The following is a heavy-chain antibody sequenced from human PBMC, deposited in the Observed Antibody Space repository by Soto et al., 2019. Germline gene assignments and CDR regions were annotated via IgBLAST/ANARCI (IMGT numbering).Heavy chain of an antibody. Sequence: PSETLSLTCTVSGGSIISYYWSWIRQPPGKGLEWIGYIYYSGSTNYNPSLKSRVTISVDTSKNQFSLKLSSVTAADTAVYYCARGSYVDTDYYGMDVWGQGTTVTVSS. CDR3: ARGSYVDTDYYGMDV. V-gene: IGHV4-59*01. CDR2: IYYSGST. CDR1: GGSIISYY. J-gene: IGHJ6*02. D-gene: IGHD5-18*01.